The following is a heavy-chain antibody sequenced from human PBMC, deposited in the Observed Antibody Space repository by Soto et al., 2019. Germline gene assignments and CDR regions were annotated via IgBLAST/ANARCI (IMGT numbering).Heavy chain of an antibody. CDR3: ARGYCSGGSCYSVDY. CDR1: GFTFSSYA. Sequence: VQLVESGGGVVQPGRSLRLSCAASGFTFSSYAMHWVRQAPGKGLEWVAVISYDGSNKYYADSVKGRFTISRDNSKNTLYLQMNSLRAEDTAVYYCARGYCSGGSCYSVDYWGQGTLVTVSS. V-gene: IGHV3-30-3*01. CDR2: ISYDGSNK. D-gene: IGHD2-15*01. J-gene: IGHJ4*02.